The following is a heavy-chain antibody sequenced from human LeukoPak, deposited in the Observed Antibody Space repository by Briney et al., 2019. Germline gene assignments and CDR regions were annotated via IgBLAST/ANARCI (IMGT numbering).Heavy chain of an antibody. D-gene: IGHD3-3*01. CDR1: GFTFSSYG. J-gene: IGHJ4*02. Sequence: GGSLRLSCAASGFTFSSYGMHWVRQAPGKGLEWVAFIRYDGSNKYYADSVKGRFTISRDNSKNTLYLEMNSLIPEDTALYYCAKPQEADLWVPDYWGQGTLVTVSS. V-gene: IGHV3-30*02. CDR2: IRYDGSNK. CDR3: AKPQEADLWVPDY.